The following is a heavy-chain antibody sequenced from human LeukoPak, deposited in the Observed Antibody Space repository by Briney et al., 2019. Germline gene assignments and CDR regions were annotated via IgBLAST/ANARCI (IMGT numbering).Heavy chain of an antibody. D-gene: IGHD2-15*01. CDR2: INPNSGGT. CDR3: ARVGGYCSGGSCYSTWFDP. CDR1: GYTFTGYY. V-gene: IGHV1-2*02. Sequence: ASVKVSCKASGYTFTGYYMHWVRQAPGQGLEWMGWINPNSGGTNYAQKFQGRVTMTRDTSISTAYMELSRLRSDDTAVYYCARVGGYCSGGSCYSTWFDPWGQGTLVTVSS. J-gene: IGHJ5*02.